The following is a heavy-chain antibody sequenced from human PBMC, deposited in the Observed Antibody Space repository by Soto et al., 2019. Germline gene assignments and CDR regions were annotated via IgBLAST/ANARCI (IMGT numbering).Heavy chain of an antibody. CDR2: IDPSDSYI. CDR1: GYSFSSFW. Sequence: PGESLKISCEGSGYSFSSFWISWVRQMPGRGLEWVGRIDPSDSYINYSPSFQGRVTISADKSSSTAYLQWSSLKPSDTGMYFCARRVSNAFEIWGQGTLVTVSS. V-gene: IGHV5-10-1*01. CDR3: ARRVSNAFEI. D-gene: IGHD3-3*02. J-gene: IGHJ3*02.